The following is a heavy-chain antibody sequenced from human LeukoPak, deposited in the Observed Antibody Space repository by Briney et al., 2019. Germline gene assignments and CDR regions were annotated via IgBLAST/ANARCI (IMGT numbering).Heavy chain of an antibody. CDR3: AREDESERSNGASDY. D-gene: IGHD2-8*01. J-gene: IGHJ4*02. CDR2: ISSSSSVI. V-gene: IGHV3-48*02. CDR1: GFTFSIYS. Sequence: PGGSLRLSCEASGFTFSIYSMNWVRQAPGKGLEWVSYISSSSSVIYHADSVKGRFTISRDNAKNSLYLQMNSLRNEDTAVYYCAREDESERSNGASDYWGQGTLVAVSS.